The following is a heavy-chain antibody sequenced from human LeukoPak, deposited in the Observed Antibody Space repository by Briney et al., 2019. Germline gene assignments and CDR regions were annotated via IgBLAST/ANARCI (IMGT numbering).Heavy chain of an antibody. D-gene: IGHD4-23*01. CDR3: ARAAGSAYGGNSESYYYYMDV. V-gene: IGHV1-8*01. CDR2: MNPNSGNT. CDR1: GYTFTSYD. J-gene: IGHJ6*03. Sequence: ASVKVSCKASGYTFTSYDINWVRQATGQGPEWMGWMNPNSGNTGYAQKFQGRVTMTRNTSISTAYMELSSLRSEDTAVYYCARAAGSAYGGNSESYYYYMDVWGKGTTVTVSS.